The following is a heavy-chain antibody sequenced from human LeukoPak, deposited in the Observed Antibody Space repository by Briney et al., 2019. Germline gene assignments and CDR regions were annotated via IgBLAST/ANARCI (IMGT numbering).Heavy chain of an antibody. V-gene: IGHV4-34*01. J-gene: IGHJ6*04. CDR3: ARGSGITMVRGVIVSGMDV. Sequence: SETLSLTCAVYGGSFSGYYWSWIRQPPGKGLEWIGEINHSGSTNYNPSLKSRVTISVDTSKNQFPLKLSSVTAADTAAYYCARGSGITMVRGVIVSGMDVWGKGTTVTVSS. CDR2: INHSGST. CDR1: GGSFSGYY. D-gene: IGHD3-10*01.